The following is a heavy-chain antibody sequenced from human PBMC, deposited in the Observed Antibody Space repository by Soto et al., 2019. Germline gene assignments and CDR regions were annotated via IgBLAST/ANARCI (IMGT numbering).Heavy chain of an antibody. Sequence: QLQLQESGPGLVKPSQTLSLTCTVSGGSIRRSDYYWSWVRQLPGRGLEWIAYIYYSGSIFYNPSLMSRLAISVDTSRNQFSLSLTSVTAADTAVYYCARLESVTRSLGYFDYWGQGIRVTVTS. CDR2: IYYSGSI. D-gene: IGHD7-27*01. CDR3: ARLESVTRSLGYFDY. CDR1: GGSIRRSDYY. V-gene: IGHV4-31*03. J-gene: IGHJ4*02.